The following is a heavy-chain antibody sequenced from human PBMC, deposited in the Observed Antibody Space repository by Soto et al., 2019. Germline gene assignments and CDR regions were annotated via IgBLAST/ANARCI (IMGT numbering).Heavy chain of an antibody. CDR3: ARDRRYCSSTSCYLLDY. D-gene: IGHD2-2*01. CDR1: GYTFTSYG. Sequence: GASVKVFCTASGYTFTSYGSIWVRQAPGQGLEWMGWISAYNGNTNYAQKLQGRVTMTTDTSTSTAYMELRSLRSDDTAVYYCARDRRYCSSTSCYLLDYWGQGTLVTVSS. J-gene: IGHJ4*02. V-gene: IGHV1-18*01. CDR2: ISAYNGNT.